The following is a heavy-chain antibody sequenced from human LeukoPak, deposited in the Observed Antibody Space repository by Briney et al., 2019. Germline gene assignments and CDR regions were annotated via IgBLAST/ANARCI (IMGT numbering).Heavy chain of an antibody. V-gene: IGHV3-23*01. J-gene: IGHJ4*02. Sequence: PGGSLRLSCAASGFTFNSYAMTWVRQAPGKGLEWVSGISGSGGTTYYAGSVKGRFTISRDNSENTLYLQVNSLRAEDTAVYYCAKDRGSFAVAGPRFDYWGQGALVTVSS. CDR1: GFTFNSYA. D-gene: IGHD6-19*01. CDR2: ISGSGGTT. CDR3: AKDRGSFAVAGPRFDY.